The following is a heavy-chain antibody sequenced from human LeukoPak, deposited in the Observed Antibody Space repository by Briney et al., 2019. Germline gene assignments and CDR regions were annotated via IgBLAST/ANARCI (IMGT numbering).Heavy chain of an antibody. CDR2: MSNSGST. Sequence: SETLSLTCTVSGGSISSYYWNWIRQPPGKGLEWIGYMSNSGSTNYNPSLKSRLTISVDTSKNHLSLRLSSVTAADTAVYYCARQREYYESSGYYSFDYWGQGTLVTVSS. CDR3: ARQREYYESSGYYSFDY. CDR1: GGSISSYY. J-gene: IGHJ4*02. D-gene: IGHD3-22*01. V-gene: IGHV4-59*08.